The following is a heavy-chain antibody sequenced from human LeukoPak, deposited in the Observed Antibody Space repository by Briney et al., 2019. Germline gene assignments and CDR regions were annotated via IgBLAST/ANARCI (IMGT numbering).Heavy chain of an antibody. CDR1: GFTFSDYY. CDR3: AKESLNYGVDY. D-gene: IGHD4-17*01. J-gene: IGHJ4*02. CDR2: ISSSGSTI. V-gene: IGHV3-11*01. Sequence: PGGSLRLSCAASGFTFSDYYMSWIRQAPGKGLEWVSYISSSGSTIYYADSVKGRFTISRDNSKNTLYLQMNSLRAEDTAVYYCAKESLNYGVDYWGQGTLVTVSS.